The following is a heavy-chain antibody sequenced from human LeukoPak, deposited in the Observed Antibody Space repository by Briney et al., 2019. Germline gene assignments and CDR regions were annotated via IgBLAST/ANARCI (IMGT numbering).Heavy chain of an antibody. CDR2: IYYSGST. V-gene: IGHV4-59*11. J-gene: IGHJ1*01. D-gene: IGHD3-22*01. CDR3: ARAGGYDSSGYYYVRYFQH. Sequence: SETPSLTCTVSGGSISSHYWSWIRQPPGKGLEWIGYIYYSGSTNYNPSLKSRVTISVDTSKNQFSLKLSSVTAADTAVYYCARAGGYDSSGYYYVRYFQHWGQGTLVTVSS. CDR1: GGSISSHY.